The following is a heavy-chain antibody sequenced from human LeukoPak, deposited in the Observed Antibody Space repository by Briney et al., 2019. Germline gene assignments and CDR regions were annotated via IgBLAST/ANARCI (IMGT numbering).Heavy chain of an antibody. CDR1: GFTLSSHR. J-gene: IGHJ4*02. D-gene: IGHD3-22*01. V-gene: IGHV3-48*02. CDR3: ARGVFERDRRGYSPTIFEY. CDR2: ISSSSSTT. Sequence: PGGSLRLSCSASGFTLSSHRMNWVRPAPGKGLEWGSSISSSSSTTYYGDPVKGRISISSDNAKDSLYLQMNSLGDQDTAVCYSARGVFERDRRGYSPTIFEYRGQRALGTVSS.